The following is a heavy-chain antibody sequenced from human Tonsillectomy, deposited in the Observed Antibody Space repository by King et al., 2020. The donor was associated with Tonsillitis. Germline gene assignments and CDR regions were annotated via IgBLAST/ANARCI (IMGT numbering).Heavy chain of an antibody. V-gene: IGHV2-5*01. CDR2: IYWNDDK. Sequence: ITLKESGPTLVKPTQTLTLTCTFSGFSLSTSGVGVGWIRQPPGKALEWLALIYWNDDKRYSPSLKSRLTITKDTSKNQVVLTMTNMDPVDTATYYCSHRHRDHYDFWSGYYYYYFDYWGQGTLVTVSS. D-gene: IGHD3-3*01. J-gene: IGHJ4*02. CDR3: SHRHRDHYDFWSGYYYYYFDY. CDR1: GFSLSTSGVG.